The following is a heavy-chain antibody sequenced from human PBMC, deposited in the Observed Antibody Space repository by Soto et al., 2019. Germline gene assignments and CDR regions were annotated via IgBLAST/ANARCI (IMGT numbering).Heavy chain of an antibody. J-gene: IGHJ6*02. CDR3: ARVMEGAYDFWSGYYIGYYYYGMDV. D-gene: IGHD3-3*01. CDR2: MNPNSGNT. Sequence: ASVKVSCKASGYTFTSYDINWVRQATGQGLEWMGWMNPNSGNTGYAQKFQGRVAMTRNTSISTAYMELSSLRSEDTAVYYCARVMEGAYDFWSGYYIGYYYYGMDVWGQGTTVTVSS. V-gene: IGHV1-8*01. CDR1: GYTFTSYD.